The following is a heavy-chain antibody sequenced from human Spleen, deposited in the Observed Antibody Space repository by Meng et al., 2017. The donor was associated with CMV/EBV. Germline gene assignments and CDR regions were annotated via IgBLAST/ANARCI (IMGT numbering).Heavy chain of an antibody. V-gene: IGHV3-74*01. Sequence: GESLKISCAASGFTFSSYWMHWVRQAPGKGLVWVSRINSDETSTNYADSVRGRFTISRDNAKNTLYLRMNSLRAEDTAVYYCASESGSYWGVDYWGQGTLVTVSS. CDR3: ASESGSYWGVDY. J-gene: IGHJ4*02. CDR2: INSDETST. CDR1: GFTFSSYW. D-gene: IGHD1-26*01.